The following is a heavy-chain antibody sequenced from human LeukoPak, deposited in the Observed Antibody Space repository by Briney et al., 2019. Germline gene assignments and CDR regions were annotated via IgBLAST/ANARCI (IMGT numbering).Heavy chain of an antibody. J-gene: IGHJ4*02. CDR1: GGSISSGDYY. V-gene: IGHV4-30-4*01. Sequence: PSETLSLTCTVSGGSISSGDYYWSWIRQPPGKGLEWIGYIYCSGSTYYNPSLKSRVTISVDTSKNQFSLKLSSVTAADTAVYYCARAALGRYFDWLRPLDYWGQGTLVTVSS. D-gene: IGHD3-9*01. CDR3: ARAALGRYFDWLRPLDY. CDR2: IYCSGST.